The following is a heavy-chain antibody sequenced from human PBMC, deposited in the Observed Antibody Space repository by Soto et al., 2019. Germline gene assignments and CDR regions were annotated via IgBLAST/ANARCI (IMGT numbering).Heavy chain of an antibody. J-gene: IGHJ4*02. V-gene: IGHV3-30*03. CDR1: GFTFSSYG. CDR2: ISYDGSNK. D-gene: IGHD3-10*01. CDR3: AIESMVRGVQFDY. Sequence: GGSLRLSCAASGFTFSSYGMHWVRLAPGKGLEWVAVISYDGSNKYYADSVKGRFTISRDNSKNTLYLQMNSLRAEDTAVYYCAIESMVRGVQFDYWGQGTLVTVSS.